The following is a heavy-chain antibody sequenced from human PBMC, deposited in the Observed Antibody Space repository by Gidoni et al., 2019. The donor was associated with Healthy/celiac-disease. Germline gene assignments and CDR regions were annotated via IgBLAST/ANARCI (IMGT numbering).Heavy chain of an antibody. J-gene: IGHJ3*02. Sequence: QVQLVESGGGVVQPGRSLRLSCAASGFTFSSDGMHWVRQAPGKGLEWVAVIWYDGSNKYYADSVKGRFTISRDNSKNTLYLQMNSLRAEDTAVYYCASEYCSSTSCYLFGAFDIWGQGTMVTVSS. CDR1: GFTFSSDG. CDR3: ASEYCSSTSCYLFGAFDI. CDR2: IWYDGSNK. V-gene: IGHV3-33*01. D-gene: IGHD2-2*01.